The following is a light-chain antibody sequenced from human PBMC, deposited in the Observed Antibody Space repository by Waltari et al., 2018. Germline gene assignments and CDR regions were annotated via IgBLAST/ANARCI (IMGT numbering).Light chain of an antibody. V-gene: IGLV6-57*03. CDR1: SGSIASNY. J-gene: IGLJ3*02. Sequence: KFMLTQPHSVSESPGKTVTISCTRSSGSIASNYVQWYQPRPGSGPTTVIYEDRKRPSGVPDRFAASIDSSSNSASLIISGLQTEDEADYYCQSYDDTNGVFGGGTKLTVL. CDR2: EDR. CDR3: QSYDDTNGV.